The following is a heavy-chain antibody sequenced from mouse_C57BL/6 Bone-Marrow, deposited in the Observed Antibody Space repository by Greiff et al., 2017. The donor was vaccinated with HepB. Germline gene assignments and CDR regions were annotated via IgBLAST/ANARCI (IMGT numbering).Heavy chain of an antibody. CDR1: GFSLTSYG. D-gene: IGHD1-3*01. J-gene: IGHJ2*01. CDR3: ARKNGKWYFDY. Sequence: VQLQQSGPGLVQPSQSLSITCTVSGFSLTSYGVHWVRQSPGKGLEWLGVIWSGGSTDYNAAFISRLSISKDNSKSQVFFKMNSLQADDTAIYYCARKNGKWYFDYWGQGTTLTVSS. V-gene: IGHV2-2*01. CDR2: IWSGGST.